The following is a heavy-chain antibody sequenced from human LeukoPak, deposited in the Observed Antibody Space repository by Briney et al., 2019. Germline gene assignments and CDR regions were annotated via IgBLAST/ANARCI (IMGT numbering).Heavy chain of an antibody. CDR1: GGSTNSYY. CDR2: VAYSGST. D-gene: IGHD3-10*01. CDR3: ARQDGSGMDV. V-gene: IGHV4-59*08. Sequence: SETLSLTCTVSGGSTNSYYWSWIRQSPGKGLEWIGYVAYSGSTNYNPSHKSRVTISLDTSKNQFSLKLSSVTAADTAVYYCARQDGSGMDVWGQGTTVTVSS. J-gene: IGHJ6*02.